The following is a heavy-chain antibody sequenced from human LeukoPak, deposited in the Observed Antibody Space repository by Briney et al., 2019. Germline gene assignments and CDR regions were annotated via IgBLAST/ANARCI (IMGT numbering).Heavy chain of an antibody. V-gene: IGHV3-30*02. D-gene: IGHD1-1*01. CDR2: IRYDGSNK. Sequence: GGSLRLSCAASGFTFSSYGMHWVRQAPGKGLEWVAFIRYDGSNKYYADSVKGRFTISRDNSKKTLYLQMNSLRAEDTSVYYCARDLVNIHTTGSTSDAVDIWGKGTTVTISS. CDR1: GFTFSSYG. J-gene: IGHJ6*04. CDR3: ARDLVNIHTTGSTSDAVDI.